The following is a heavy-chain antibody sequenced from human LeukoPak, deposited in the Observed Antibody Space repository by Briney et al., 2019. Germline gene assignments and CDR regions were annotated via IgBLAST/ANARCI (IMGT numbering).Heavy chain of an antibody. CDR2: IYYSGNT. CDR1: GGSVSSSY. Sequence: SETLSLTCTVSGGSVSSSYWSWIRQPPGKSLEYIGYIYYSGNTNYNPSLKSRVTISVDTSKNQFSLKLTSVTTADTAFYFCARGPTRDWFFDLWGRGTLVTVSS. V-gene: IGHV4-59*02. CDR3: ARGPTRDWFFDL. J-gene: IGHJ2*01.